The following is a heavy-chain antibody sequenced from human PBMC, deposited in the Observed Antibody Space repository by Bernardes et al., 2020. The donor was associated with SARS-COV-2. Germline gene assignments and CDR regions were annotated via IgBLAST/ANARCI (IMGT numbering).Heavy chain of an antibody. J-gene: IGHJ4*02. V-gene: IGHV4-34*01. CDR2: INHSGST. D-gene: IGHD2-15*01. Sequence: SETLSLTCAVYGGSFRGFYWSWIRQPPGKGLEWIGEINHSGSTNYNPSLKSRVTISVDTSKNQFSLKLSSVTAADTAVYYCAGRAVVVVAATSDYWGQGTLLTCSS. CDR1: GGSFRGFY. CDR3: AGRAVVVVAATSDY.